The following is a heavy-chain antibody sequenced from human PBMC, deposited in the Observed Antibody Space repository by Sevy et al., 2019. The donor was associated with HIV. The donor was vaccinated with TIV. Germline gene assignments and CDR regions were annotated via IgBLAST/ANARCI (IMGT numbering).Heavy chain of an antibody. CDR1: GYTFTGYY. CDR2: FDPEDGER. V-gene: IGHV1-24*01. Sequence: ASVKVSCKASGYTFTGYYMHWVRQAPGKGLEWMGSFDPEDGERIYAQKFQGRVTMTEDTSTDTAYMDLSSLRSDDTAVYYCAATREYYYGNSGYFDFWGQGTLVTVSS. J-gene: IGHJ4*02. CDR3: AATREYYYGNSGYFDF. D-gene: IGHD3-22*01.